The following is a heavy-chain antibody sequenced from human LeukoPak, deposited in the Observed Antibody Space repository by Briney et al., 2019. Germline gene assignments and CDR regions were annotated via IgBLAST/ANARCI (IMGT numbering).Heavy chain of an antibody. Sequence: PSETLSLTCTVSGGSISSSSYYWGWIRQPPGKGLEWIGSIYYSGSTYYNPSLKSRVTISVDTSKNQFSLKLSSVTAADTAVYYCARRVRGVMRYFDYWGQGTLVTVSS. CDR1: GGSISSSSYY. J-gene: IGHJ4*02. V-gene: IGHV4-39*01. CDR2: IYYSGST. CDR3: ARRVRGVMRYFDY. D-gene: IGHD3-10*02.